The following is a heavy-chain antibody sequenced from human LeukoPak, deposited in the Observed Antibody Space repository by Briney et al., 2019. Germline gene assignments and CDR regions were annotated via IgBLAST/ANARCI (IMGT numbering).Heavy chain of an antibody. D-gene: IGHD3-10*01. V-gene: IGHV4-39*01. CDR2: IYYSGST. J-gene: IGHJ4*02. Sequence: PSETLSLTCTVSGGSITNTKYYWGWLRQPPGKGLEWIGTIYYSGSTYYNPSLKSRVTISVDTSRNQFSLKLSPVTAADTAVYCCGRLNALPTYYYGSGSYLYYYDYWGQGTLVTVSS. CDR3: GRLNALPTYYYGSGSYLYYYDY. CDR1: GGSITNTKYY.